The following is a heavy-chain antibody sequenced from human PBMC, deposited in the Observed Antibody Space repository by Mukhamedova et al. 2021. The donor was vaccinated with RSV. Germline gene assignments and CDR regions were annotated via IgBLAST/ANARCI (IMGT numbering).Heavy chain of an antibody. CDR2: IYPGDSDT. Sequence: MGGKGLEWMGIIYPGDSDTRYSPSFQGQVTISADKSISTAYLQWSSLKASDTAMYYCARPVETALDYWGQGTRVTVSS. V-gene: IGHV5-51*01. CDR3: ARPVETALDY. D-gene: IGHD5-18*01. J-gene: IGHJ4*02.